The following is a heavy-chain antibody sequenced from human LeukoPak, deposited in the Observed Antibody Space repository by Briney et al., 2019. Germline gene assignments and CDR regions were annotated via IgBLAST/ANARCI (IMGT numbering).Heavy chain of an antibody. D-gene: IGHD2-15*01. V-gene: IGHV5-51*01. CDR2: IYLGDSDT. CDR3: AKRAGGYCSGGRCYYFDY. J-gene: IGHJ4*02. CDR1: GDSFTNYW. Sequence: GESLKISCKGSGDSFTNYWIAWVRQMPGKGLEWMGIIYLGDSDTRYSPSFQGQVTISAAKSISTAYLQWSSLKDSDTAMYYCAKRAGGYCSGGRCYYFDYWGQGTLVTVSS.